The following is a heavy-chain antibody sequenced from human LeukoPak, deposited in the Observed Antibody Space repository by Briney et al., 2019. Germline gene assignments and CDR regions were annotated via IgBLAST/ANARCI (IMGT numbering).Heavy chain of an antibody. CDR2: IWYDGSNK. Sequence: GGSLRLSCAASGFTFSSYGMHWVRQAPGKGLEWVAVIWYDGSNKYYADSVKGRFTTSRDNSKNTLYLQMNSLRAEDTAVYYCARYSGSYYDDAFDIWGQGTMVTVSS. CDR3: ARYSGSYYDDAFDI. J-gene: IGHJ3*02. V-gene: IGHV3-33*01. CDR1: GFTFSSYG. D-gene: IGHD1-26*01.